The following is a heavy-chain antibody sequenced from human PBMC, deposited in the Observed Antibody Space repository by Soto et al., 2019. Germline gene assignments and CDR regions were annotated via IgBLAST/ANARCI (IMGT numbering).Heavy chain of an antibody. Sequence: PGGSLRLSCAASGFTFSDYYMSWIRQAPGKGLEWVSYISSSSSYTNYADSVKGRFTISRDNAKNSLYLQMNSLRAEDTAVYYCVRTALRLGELSLMDVWGQGTTVTVSS. V-gene: IGHV3-11*06. D-gene: IGHD3-16*02. J-gene: IGHJ6*02. CDR3: VRTALRLGELSLMDV. CDR2: ISSSSSYT. CDR1: GFTFSDYY.